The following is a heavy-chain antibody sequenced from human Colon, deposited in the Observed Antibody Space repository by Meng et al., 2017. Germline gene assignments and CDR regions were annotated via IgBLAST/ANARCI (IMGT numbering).Heavy chain of an antibody. V-gene: IGHV3-13*01. D-gene: IGHD3-10*01. CDR3: ARGSGVNLGRGAVGSFDS. Sequence: GESLKISCVASGFTFSSYDMHWVRQSTGETLEWVSGIGTEDDTHYAASVEGRFTISRQNARNSLELQMNSLRAGDTAVYYCARGSGVNLGRGAVGSFDSWGQGRLVTVSS. CDR1: GFTFSSYD. J-gene: IGHJ4*02. CDR2: IGTEDDT.